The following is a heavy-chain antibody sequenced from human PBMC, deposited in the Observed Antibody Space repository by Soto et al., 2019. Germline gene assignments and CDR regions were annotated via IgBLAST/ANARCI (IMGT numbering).Heavy chain of an antibody. CDR1: GGSVSSGNYY. CDR3: ARYDSSGGRAFDI. D-gene: IGHD3-22*01. V-gene: IGHV4-61*01. Sequence: QVQLQESGPGLVKPSETLSLTCTVSGGSVSSGNYYWSWIRQPPGKGLEWIGYIFYSGSTYYNPSLKSRCTISGDTSKNQFSLKLSSMTAADTAVYYCARYDSSGGRAFDIWGQGTMVTVSS. CDR2: IFYSGST. J-gene: IGHJ3*02.